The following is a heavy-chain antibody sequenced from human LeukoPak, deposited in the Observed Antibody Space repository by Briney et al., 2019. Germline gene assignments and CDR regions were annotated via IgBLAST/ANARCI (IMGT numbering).Heavy chain of an antibody. CDR2: VKEDGIEK. CDR3: TRDTGCSGGACYSFYDY. V-gene: IGHV3-7*01. J-gene: IGHJ4*02. D-gene: IGHD2-21*01. CDR1: GFTFSSYL. Sequence: GGSLRLSCSASGFTFSSYLMTAVRQAPGRGLEGVDSVKEDGIEKDHVDSVKGRFTISRDNAKNSLYLQMNRLRVQDTAVYYCTRDTGCSGGACYSFYDYWGQGTLVTVSS.